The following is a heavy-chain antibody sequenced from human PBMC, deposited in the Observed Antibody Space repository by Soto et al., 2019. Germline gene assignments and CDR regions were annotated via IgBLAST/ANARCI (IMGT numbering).Heavy chain of an antibody. V-gene: IGHV3-30*18. D-gene: IGHD3-3*01. CDR1: GFTFSSYG. CDR3: AKDLRIFGVVNVFDY. CDR2: ISYDGSNK. Sequence: GGSLRLSCAASGFTFSSYGMHWVRQAPGEGLEWVAVISYDGSNKYYADSVKGRFTISRDNSKNTLYLQMNSLRAEDTAVYYCAKDLRIFGVVNVFDYWGQGTLVTVSS. J-gene: IGHJ4*02.